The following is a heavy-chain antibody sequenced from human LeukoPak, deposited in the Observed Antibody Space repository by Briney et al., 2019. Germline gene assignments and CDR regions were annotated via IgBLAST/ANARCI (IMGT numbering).Heavy chain of an antibody. CDR1: GGSISSYY. Sequence: SETLSLTCTVSGGSISSYYWSWIRQPPGKGLEWIGYIYYSGSTNYNPSLKSRVTISVDTSKNQSSLKLSSVTAADTAVYYCARAEYYFDYWGQGTLVTVSS. CDR2: IYYSGST. D-gene: IGHD3-10*01. V-gene: IGHV4-59*01. J-gene: IGHJ4*02. CDR3: ARAEYYFDY.